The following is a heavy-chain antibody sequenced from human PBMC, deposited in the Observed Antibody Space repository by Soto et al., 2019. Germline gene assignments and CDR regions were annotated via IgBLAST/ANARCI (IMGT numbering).Heavy chain of an antibody. CDR1: GGSISSFD. Sequence: QVQLQESGPGLVKPSETLSLTCTVSGGSISSFDWNWIRQSPGKGLEWIGYISYSGSTNYNPSLRGRVPISVDTSKIQFSLKLSLVTAADTAVYYCARQDTSGYDFDYWGQGTLVTVSS. CDR3: ARQDTSGYDFDY. CDR2: ISYSGST. D-gene: IGHD3-22*01. V-gene: IGHV4-59*08. J-gene: IGHJ4*02.